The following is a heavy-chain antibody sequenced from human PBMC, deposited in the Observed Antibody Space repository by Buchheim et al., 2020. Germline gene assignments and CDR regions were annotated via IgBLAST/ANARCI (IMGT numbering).Heavy chain of an antibody. D-gene: IGHD4-17*01. V-gene: IGHV1-46*01. J-gene: IGHJ4*02. Sequence: QVQLVQSGAEVKKPGASVKVSCQASGYTFTRYHMQWVRQAPGQGLEWMGIIDPSGGSTRYAQRFQGRVTMTRDTSTSTVHMELSSLRSEDTAVYYCASSDDYGDYFTNYWGQGTL. CDR1: GYTFTRYH. CDR3: ASSDDYGDYFTNY. CDR2: IDPSGGST.